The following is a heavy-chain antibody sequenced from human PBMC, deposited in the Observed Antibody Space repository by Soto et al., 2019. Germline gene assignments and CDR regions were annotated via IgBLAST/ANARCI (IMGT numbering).Heavy chain of an antibody. D-gene: IGHD6-13*01. CDR1: GGSISSGGYY. Sequence: QVQLQESGPGLVKPSQTLSLTCTVSGGSISSGGYYWSWIRQHPGKGLEWIGNIYYSGSTHYNPSLKSRLTISVDTSQNQFSLKLSSVTAADTAVYYCGGVAAPDYYYGMDVWGQGTTVTVSS. CDR2: IYYSGST. J-gene: IGHJ6*02. V-gene: IGHV4-31*03. CDR3: GGVAAPDYYYGMDV.